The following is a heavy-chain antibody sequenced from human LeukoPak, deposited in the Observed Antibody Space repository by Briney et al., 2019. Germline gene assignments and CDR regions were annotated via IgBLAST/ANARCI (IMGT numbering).Heavy chain of an antibody. J-gene: IGHJ4*02. V-gene: IGHV1-46*01. D-gene: IGHD3-22*01. Sequence: ASVKVSCKASGYTFARYYIHWVRQAPGQGLEWMGIINPSGGSTRYAQKFQGRVTMTRDTSTSTVYMELSSLRSEDTAVYYCARDEGRYYYDSSGYYPYFDYWGQGTLVTVSS. CDR3: ARDEGRYYYDSSGYYPYFDY. CDR1: GYTFARYY. CDR2: INPSGGST.